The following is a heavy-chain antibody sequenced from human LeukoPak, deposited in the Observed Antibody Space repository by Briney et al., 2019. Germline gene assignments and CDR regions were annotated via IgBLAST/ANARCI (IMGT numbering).Heavy chain of an antibody. CDR2: IIPIFGTA. D-gene: IGHD6-19*01. CDR1: GGTFSSYA. Sequence: SVKVSCKASGGTFSSYAISWVRQAPGQGLEWMGGIIPIFGTANYAQKFQGRVTITADESTSTAYMELSSLRSEDTAVYYCARAPPRGNRYSSGWCYPNYYYGMDVWGQGTTVTVSS. CDR3: ARAPPRGNRYSSGWCYPNYYYGMDV. J-gene: IGHJ6*02. V-gene: IGHV1-69*01.